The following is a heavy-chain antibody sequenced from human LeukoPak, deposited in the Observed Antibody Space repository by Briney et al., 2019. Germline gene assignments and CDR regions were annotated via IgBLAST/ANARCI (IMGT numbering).Heavy chain of an antibody. CDR2: ISFRGTT. Sequence: SETLSLTCTVSGYSIRSVYYFWGWIRQPPGKGLEWIGSISFRGTTYYNASLKSRVTISIDTSRTQFSLKLNSVTRADTAVYFCAREANYYGSGSYFEGTFDYWGQGSLVTVSS. CDR3: AREANYYGSGSYFEGTFDY. D-gene: IGHD3-10*01. J-gene: IGHJ4*02. V-gene: IGHV4-39*02. CDR1: GYSIRSVYYF.